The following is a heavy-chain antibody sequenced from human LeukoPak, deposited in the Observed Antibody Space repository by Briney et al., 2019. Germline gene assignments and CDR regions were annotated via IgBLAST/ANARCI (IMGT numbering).Heavy chain of an antibody. CDR3: ARRCSGGSCYVGDY. D-gene: IGHD2-15*01. V-gene: IGHV1-18*01. CDR1: GYTFTSYG. CDR2: ISAYNGNT. Sequence: ASVKVSCKASGYTFTSYGISGVRQAPGQGLEWIGWISAYNGNTNYAQKLQARVTMTTDPSTTTAYMELRSLRSDDTAVYYCARRCSGGSCYVGDYWGQGTPVTVSS. J-gene: IGHJ4*02.